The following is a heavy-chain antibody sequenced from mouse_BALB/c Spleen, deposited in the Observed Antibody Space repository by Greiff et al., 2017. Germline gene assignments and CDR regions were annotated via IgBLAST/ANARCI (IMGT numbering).Heavy chain of an antibody. V-gene: IGHV5-12-1*01. CDR1: GFAFSSYD. CDR3: ARHYDYDCFDY. CDR2: ISSGGGST. Sequence: EVKVIESGGGLVKPGGSLKLSCAASGFAFSSYDMSWVRQTPEKRLEWVAYISSGGGSTYYPDTVKGRFTISRDNAKNTLYLQMSSLKSEDTAMYYCARHYDYDCFDYWGQGTTLTVSS. J-gene: IGHJ2*01. D-gene: IGHD2-4*01.